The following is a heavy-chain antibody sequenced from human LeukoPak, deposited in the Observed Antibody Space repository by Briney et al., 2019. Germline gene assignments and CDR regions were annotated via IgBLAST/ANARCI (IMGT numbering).Heavy chain of an antibody. J-gene: IGHJ4*02. CDR1: GGSISSYY. V-gene: IGHV4-59*01. CDR3: VRSLGLQAPIDY. Sequence: SETLSLTCTVSGGSISSYYWNWIRQPPGKGLEWIGYIYSSGSTNYNPSLKSRAIMSVDTSKNQFSLRLTSVTAADTAVYYCVRSLGLQAPIDYWGQGTLVTVSS. CDR2: IYSSGST. D-gene: IGHD4-11*01.